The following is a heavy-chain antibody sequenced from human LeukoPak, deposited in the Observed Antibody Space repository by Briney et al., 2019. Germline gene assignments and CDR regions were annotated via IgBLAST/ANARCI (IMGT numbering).Heavy chain of an antibody. CDR2: ISGSGGST. CDR1: GFTFTKYA. Sequence: GGTLRLSCAASGFTFTKYAMSWVRQAPGKGLEWVSAISGSGGSTYYADSVKGRFTISRDNSKNTLYLQMNSLRAEDTAVYYCAKGGFMITFGGVIVPYYFDYWGQGTLVAVSS. CDR3: AKGGFMITFGGVIVPYYFDY. J-gene: IGHJ4*02. V-gene: IGHV3-23*01. D-gene: IGHD3-16*02.